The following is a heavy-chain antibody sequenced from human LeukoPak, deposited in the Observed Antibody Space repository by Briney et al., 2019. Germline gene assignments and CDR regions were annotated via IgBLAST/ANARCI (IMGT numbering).Heavy chain of an antibody. CDR3: ARGAQLTDY. V-gene: IGHV3-64*01. CDR2: IGPDGGTT. D-gene: IGHD6-13*01. Sequence: RGSLRLSCAASGFTFYTYGMHWVRQAPGKGLEYVSGIGPDGGTTYYAKSVKGRFTISRDNSKSMVYLQMGSLTADDMAVYYCARGAQLTDYWGQGTLVTVSS. J-gene: IGHJ4*02. CDR1: GFTFYTYG.